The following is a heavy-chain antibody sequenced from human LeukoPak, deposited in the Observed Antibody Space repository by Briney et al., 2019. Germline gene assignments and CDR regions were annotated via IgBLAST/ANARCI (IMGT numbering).Heavy chain of an antibody. D-gene: IGHD1-26*01. J-gene: IGHJ2*01. V-gene: IGHV3-21*04. CDR3: AKDRTVGASYWYFDL. Sequence: PGGSLRLSCAASGFTFSSYSMNWVRQAPGKGLEWVSSISSSSSYIYYADSVKGRFTISRDSSKNTLFLQMNTLRAEDTAIYYCAKDRTVGASYWYFDLWGRGTLVTVSS. CDR2: ISSSSSYI. CDR1: GFTFSSYS.